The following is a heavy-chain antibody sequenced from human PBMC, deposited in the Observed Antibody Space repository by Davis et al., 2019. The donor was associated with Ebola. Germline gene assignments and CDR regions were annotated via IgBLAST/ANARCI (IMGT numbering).Heavy chain of an antibody. CDR1: GDSLSGNSVT. V-gene: IGHV6-1*01. CDR3: AGGPHGMDV. Sequence: SQTLSLTCAISGDSLSGNSVTWNWIRPSPSRGLEWLGRTYYRSKWYNDYAVSVKSRITINSDTSKNQFSLQLNSVNPEDTAVYYCAGGPHGMDVWGQGTTVTVSS. J-gene: IGHJ6*02. CDR2: TYYRSKWYN.